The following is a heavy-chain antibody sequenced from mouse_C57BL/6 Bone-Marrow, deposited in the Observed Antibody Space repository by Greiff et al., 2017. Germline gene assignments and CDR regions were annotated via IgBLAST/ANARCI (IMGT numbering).Heavy chain of an antibody. Sequence: EVHLVESGGDLVKPGGSLKLSCAASGFTFSSYGMSWVRQTPDKRLEWVATISSGGSYTYYPDSVKGRFPISRDNAKNTLYLQMSSLKSEDTAMYYCARHSYYGSSSWFAYWGQGTLVTVSA. CDR2: ISSGGSYT. J-gene: IGHJ3*01. CDR3: ARHSYYGSSSWFAY. V-gene: IGHV5-6*01. D-gene: IGHD1-1*01. CDR1: GFTFSSYG.